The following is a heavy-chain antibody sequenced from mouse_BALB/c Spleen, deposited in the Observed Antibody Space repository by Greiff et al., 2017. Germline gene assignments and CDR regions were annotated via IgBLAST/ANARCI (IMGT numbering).Heavy chain of an antibody. D-gene: IGHD2-10*02. V-gene: IGHV5-17*02. Sequence: VQVVESGGGLVQPGGSRKLSCAASGFTFSSFGMHWVRQAPEKGLEWVAYISSGSSTIYYADTVKGRFTISRDNPKNTLFLQMTSLRSEDTAMYYCARSKYGNPAWFAYWGQGTLVTVSA. J-gene: IGHJ3*01. CDR3: ARSKYGNPAWFAY. CDR1: GFTFSSFG. CDR2: ISSGSSTI.